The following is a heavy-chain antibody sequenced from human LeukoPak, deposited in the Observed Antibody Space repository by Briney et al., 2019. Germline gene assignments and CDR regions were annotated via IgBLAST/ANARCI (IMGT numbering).Heavy chain of an antibody. CDR3: ARGLLRESHYGMDV. Sequence: SGTLSLTCGVSGGSVSSGSYYWSWIRQPPGKGLEWIGYIYYSGSTNYSPSLKSRVTMSVDTSKNQFSLNLSSVTAADTAVYYCARGLLRESHYGMDVWGQGTTVTVSS. V-gene: IGHV4-61*01. CDR1: GGSVSSGSYY. J-gene: IGHJ6*02. CDR2: IYYSGST. D-gene: IGHD2-15*01.